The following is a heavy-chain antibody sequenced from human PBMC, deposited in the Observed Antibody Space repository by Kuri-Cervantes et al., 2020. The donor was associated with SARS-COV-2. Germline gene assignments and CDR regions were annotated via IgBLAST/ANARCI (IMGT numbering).Heavy chain of an antibody. V-gene: IGHV3-15*01. J-gene: IGHJ4*02. CDR1: GFTFSNAW. CDR3: AKDIEELERLYAFDY. CDR2: IKSKTDGGTT. Sequence: GGSLRLSCAASGFTFSNAWMSWVRQAPGKGLEWVGRIKSKTDGGTTDYAAPVKGRFTISRDDSKNTLYLQMNSLRAEDTAVYYCAKDIEELERLYAFDYWGQGTLVTVSS. D-gene: IGHD1-1*01.